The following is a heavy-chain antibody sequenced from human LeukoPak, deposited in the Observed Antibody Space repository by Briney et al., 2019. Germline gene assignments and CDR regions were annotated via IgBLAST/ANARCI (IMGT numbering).Heavy chain of an antibody. V-gene: IGHV1-58*02. CDR2: IVVGSGNT. J-gene: IGHJ4*02. Sequence: ASVKVSCKASGFTFTSSAMQWVRQARGQRLEWIGWIVVGSGNTNYAQKFQERVTITRDMSTSTAYMELSSLRSEDTAVYYCAATSGAYYDSSGLDYWGQGTLVTVSS. D-gene: IGHD3-22*01. CDR1: GFTFTSSA. CDR3: AATSGAYYDSSGLDY.